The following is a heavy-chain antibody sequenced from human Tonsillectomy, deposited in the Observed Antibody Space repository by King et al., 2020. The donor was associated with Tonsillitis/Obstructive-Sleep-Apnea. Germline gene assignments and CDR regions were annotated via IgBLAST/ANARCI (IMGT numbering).Heavy chain of an antibody. CDR3: AHVPPIRGESCSGGSCYSISWFDP. CDR2: IYWDDDK. CDR1: GFSLSTSGVG. J-gene: IGHJ5*02. V-gene: IGHV2-5*02. Sequence: TLKESGPTLVKPTQTLTLTCTFSGFSLSTSGVGVGWIRQPPGKALEWLALIYWDDDKRYSPSLKSRLTITKDTSKNQVVLTMTNMDPVDTATYYCAHVPPIRGESCSGGSCYSISWFDPWGQGTLVTVSS. D-gene: IGHD2-15*01.